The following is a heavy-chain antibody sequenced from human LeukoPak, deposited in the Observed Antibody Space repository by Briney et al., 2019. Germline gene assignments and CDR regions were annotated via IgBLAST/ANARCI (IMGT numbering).Heavy chain of an antibody. D-gene: IGHD1-26*01. J-gene: IGHJ4*02. Sequence: SETLSRTCTVSGGSVSSYFWSWIRQPPGKGLEWIGYMYYSGSTNYNPSLKSRVTISIDTSKNQFSLQLSSVTAADTAVYYCARLDNGRGAFDYWGQGTLVTVSS. CDR3: ARLDNGRGAFDY. CDR1: GGSVSSYF. CDR2: MYYSGST. V-gene: IGHV4-59*02.